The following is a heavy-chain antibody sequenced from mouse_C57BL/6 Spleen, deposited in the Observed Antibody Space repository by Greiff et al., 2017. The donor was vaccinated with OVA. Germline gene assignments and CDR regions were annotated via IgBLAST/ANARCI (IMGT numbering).Heavy chain of an antibody. V-gene: IGHV1-64*01. CDR2: IHPNSGST. CDR1: GYTFTSYW. CDR3: ARYYSNPYYFDY. J-gene: IGHJ2*01. D-gene: IGHD2-5*01. Sequence: QVQLQQPGAELVKPGASVKLSCKASGYTFTSYWMHWVKQRPGQGLEWIGMIHPNSGSTNYNEKFKSKATLTVDKSSSTAYMQLSSLTSEDSAVYYCARYYSNPYYFDYWGQGTTLTVSS.